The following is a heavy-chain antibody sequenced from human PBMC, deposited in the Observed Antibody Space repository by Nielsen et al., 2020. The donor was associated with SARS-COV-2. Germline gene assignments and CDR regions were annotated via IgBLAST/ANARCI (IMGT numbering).Heavy chain of an antibody. Sequence: WIRQPPGKGLEWVSYISSSGSTIYYADSVKGRFTISRDNAKNSLYLQMNSLRAEDTAVYYCAKDGRLDYYGSGSYYNDYWGQGTLVTVSS. CDR3: AKDGRLDYYGSGSYYNDY. D-gene: IGHD3-10*01. J-gene: IGHJ4*02. V-gene: IGHV3-11*01. CDR2: ISSSGSTI.